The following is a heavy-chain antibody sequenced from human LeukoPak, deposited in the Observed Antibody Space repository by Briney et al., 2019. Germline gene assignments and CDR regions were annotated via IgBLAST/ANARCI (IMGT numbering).Heavy chain of an antibody. CDR2: LYTGGNT. V-gene: IGHV3-66*01. CDR1: GFSVSSNY. D-gene: IGHD1-14*01. Sequence: QTGGSLRLSCAASGFSVSSNYMSWVRQAPGKGLEWVSVLYTGGNTHYADSVKGRFTISRDSAKNTLNLQMNSLRVEDTAVYYCARRKVISANHNGMDVWGQGTKVTVSS. J-gene: IGHJ6*02. CDR3: ARRKVISANHNGMDV.